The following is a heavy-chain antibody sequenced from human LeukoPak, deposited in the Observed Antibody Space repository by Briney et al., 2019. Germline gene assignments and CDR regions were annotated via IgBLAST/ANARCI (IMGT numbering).Heavy chain of an antibody. D-gene: IGHD6-19*01. CDR3: ARPLIAVPGTDPYFDY. J-gene: IGHJ4*02. V-gene: IGHV5-51*01. Sequence: GESLKISCKGSGYSFTNYWIGWVRQMPGEGLEWMGIIYPGDSDTRYSPSFQGQVTISADKSISTAYLQWSSLKASDTAICYCARPLIAVPGTDPYFDYWGQGTLVTVSS. CDR1: GYSFTNYW. CDR2: IYPGDSDT.